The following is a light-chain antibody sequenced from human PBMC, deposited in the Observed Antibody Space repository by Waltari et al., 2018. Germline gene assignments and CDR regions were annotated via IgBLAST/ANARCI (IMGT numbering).Light chain of an antibody. J-gene: IGKJ4*01. CDR1: QSISSY. CDR2: AAS. Sequence: DIQMTHSPSSLSASVGDRVTITCRASQSISSYLNWYQQKPGKAPTLLFYAASSLQSGVPSRFSGSGSGTDFTLTISSLQPEDFATYYCQQSYSTPLTFGGGTKVEIK. CDR3: QQSYSTPLT. V-gene: IGKV1-39*01.